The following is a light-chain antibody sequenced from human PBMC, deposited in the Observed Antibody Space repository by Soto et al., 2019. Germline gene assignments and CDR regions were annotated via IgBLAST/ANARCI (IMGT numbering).Light chain of an antibody. J-gene: IGKJ1*01. CDR2: KAS. CDR1: QTISSW. CDR3: QHYNSYSEA. V-gene: IGKV1-5*03. Sequence: DIHMTQSPSTLSGSVGDRVTITCRASQTISSWLAWYQQKPGKAPKLLIYKASTLKSGVPSRFSGSGSGTEFTLTISSLQPYDFATYYCQHYNSYSEAVGQGTKVDIK.